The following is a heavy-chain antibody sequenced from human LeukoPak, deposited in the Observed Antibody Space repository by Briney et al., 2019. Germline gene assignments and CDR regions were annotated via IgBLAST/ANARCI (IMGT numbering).Heavy chain of an antibody. D-gene: IGHD1-26*01. CDR3: ARAGSGRSPDWFDP. V-gene: IGHV3-48*04. J-gene: IGHJ5*02. CDR2: ISSSGSTI. Sequence: PGGSLRLSCAASGFTFSRSSMNWVRQAPGKGLEWVSYISSSGSTIYYADSVKGRFTISRDNAKNSLYLQMNSLRAEDTAVYYCARAGSGRSPDWFDPWGQGTLVTVSS. CDR1: GFTFSRSS.